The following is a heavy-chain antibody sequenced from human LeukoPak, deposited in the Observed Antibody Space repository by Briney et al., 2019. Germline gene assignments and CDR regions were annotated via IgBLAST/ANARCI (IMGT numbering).Heavy chain of an antibody. Sequence: SETLSLTCTVSGGSISSSSYYWGWIRQPPGKGLEWIGSIYYSGSTYYNPSLKSRVTVSVDTSKNQFSLKLSSVTAADTAVYYCASLAYCGGDCYDNWFDPWGQGTLVTVSS. CDR1: GGSISSSSYY. CDR2: IYYSGST. V-gene: IGHV4-39*01. J-gene: IGHJ5*02. CDR3: ASLAYCGGDCYDNWFDP. D-gene: IGHD2-21*02.